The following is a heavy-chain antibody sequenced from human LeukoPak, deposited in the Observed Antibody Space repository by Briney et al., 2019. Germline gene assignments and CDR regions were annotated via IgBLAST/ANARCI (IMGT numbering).Heavy chain of an antibody. J-gene: IGHJ4*02. CDR3: ARDRPGGSSLDY. Sequence: PSETLSLTCTVSGDSISYFYWSWIRQPPGKGLEWIGYIYYTGSTNYNPSLKSRVTISVDTSKNQFSLKLSSVTAADTAVYYCARDRPGGSSLDYWGQGTLVTVSS. CDR1: GDSISYFY. CDR2: IYYTGST. D-gene: IGHD6-13*01. V-gene: IGHV4-59*01.